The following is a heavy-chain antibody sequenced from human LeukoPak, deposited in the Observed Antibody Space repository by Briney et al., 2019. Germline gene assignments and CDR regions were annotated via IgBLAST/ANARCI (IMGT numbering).Heavy chain of an antibody. V-gene: IGHV3-74*01. J-gene: IGHJ5*02. CDR2: INSDGSST. D-gene: IGHD3-16*01. CDR3: TRGVSGEGDWFDP. Sequence: GGSLRLSCAASGFTFSDYWRPWVRQAPGKGLVWVSRINSDGSSTDYADSVKGRFTISRDNAKNTLYLQMNSLRVEDTAVYYCTRGVSGEGDWFDPWGQGTLVTVSS. CDR1: GFTFSDYW.